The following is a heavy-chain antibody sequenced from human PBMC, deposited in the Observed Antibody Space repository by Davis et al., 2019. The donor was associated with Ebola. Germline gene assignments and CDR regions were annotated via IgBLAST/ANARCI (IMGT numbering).Heavy chain of an antibody. CDR2: IDPSDSYT. J-gene: IGHJ6*02. CDR3: AREPSMYYGMDV. CDR1: GYSFTSYW. Sequence: KVSCKGSGYSFTSYWISWVRQMPGKGLEWMGRIDPSDSYTNYSPSFQGHVTISADRSINTAYLQWDSLKASDTATYYCAREPSMYYGMDVWGQGTTVTVSS. V-gene: IGHV5-10-1*01.